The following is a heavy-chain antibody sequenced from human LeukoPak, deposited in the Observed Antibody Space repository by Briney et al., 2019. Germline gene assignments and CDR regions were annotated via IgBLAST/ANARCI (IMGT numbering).Heavy chain of an antibody. CDR1: GFTFSSYG. Sequence: GGSLRLSCAASGFTFSSYGMHWVRQAPGKGLEWLAVIWYDGSNKYYADSVKGRFTISRDNSKNTLYLQMNGLRAEDTAVYYCARPPQSYYYYYDMDVWGQGTTVTVSS. D-gene: IGHD5-24*01. CDR3: ARPPQSYYYYYDMDV. V-gene: IGHV3-33*01. J-gene: IGHJ6*02. CDR2: IWYDGSNK.